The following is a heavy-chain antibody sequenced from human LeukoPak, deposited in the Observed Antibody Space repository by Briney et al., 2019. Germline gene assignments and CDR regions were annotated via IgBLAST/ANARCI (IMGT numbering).Heavy chain of an antibody. J-gene: IGHJ4*02. Sequence: SETLSLTCAVSGGSISSGDSYWSWIRQPPGKGLEWIGYIYYSGSTDYNSSLKSRLTMSLDTSKNQFSPKLSSVTAADTAVYYCARAGQQLVFDYWGQGTLVTVSS. V-gene: IGHV4-30-4*08. CDR2: IYYSGST. CDR3: ARAGQQLVFDY. CDR1: GGSISSGDSY. D-gene: IGHD6-13*01.